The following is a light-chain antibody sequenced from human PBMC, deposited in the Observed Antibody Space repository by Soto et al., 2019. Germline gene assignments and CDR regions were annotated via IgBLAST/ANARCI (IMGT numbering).Light chain of an antibody. V-gene: IGLV1-44*01. Sequence: QSVLAQPPSASETPGQRVTISCSGGSPNIGTNTVNSYQQFPGTAPKVLIFSTNRRPSGVPDRFSGSKSATSASLAISVLQAEDEADYYCAAWDDSLNAWVFGGGTKVTVL. J-gene: IGLJ3*02. CDR1: SPNIGTNT. CDR3: AAWDDSLNAWV. CDR2: STN.